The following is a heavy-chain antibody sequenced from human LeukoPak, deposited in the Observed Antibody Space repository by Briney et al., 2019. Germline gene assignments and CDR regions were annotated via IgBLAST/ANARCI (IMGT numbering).Heavy chain of an antibody. J-gene: IGHJ6*02. V-gene: IGHV1-69*04. Sequence: PLASVKVSCKASGGTFSSYAISWVRQAPGQGLEWMGRIIPILGIANYAQEFQGRVTITADKSTSTAYMELSSLRSEDTAVYYCARERQEGDCSSTSCYDTPVLYYYYYGMDVWGQGTTVTVSS. CDR3: ARERQEGDCSSTSCYDTPVLYYYYYGMDV. D-gene: IGHD2-2*01. CDR1: GGTFSSYA. CDR2: IIPILGIA.